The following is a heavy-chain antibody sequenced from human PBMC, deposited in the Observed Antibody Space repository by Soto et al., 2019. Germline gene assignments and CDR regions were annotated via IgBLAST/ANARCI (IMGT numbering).Heavy chain of an antibody. D-gene: IGHD2-15*01. CDR3: ARASGESDA. Sequence: PSETLSLTCAVYGAALSDNYCNWLRQPPGKGLEWIGEINHSGNTNYNPSLRSRVTISIDTSKNQLSLNLRSVSAADTAVYYCARASGESDAWRQGSRITVSS. V-gene: IGHV4-34*01. J-gene: IGHJ5*02. CDR1: GAALSDNY. CDR2: INHSGNT.